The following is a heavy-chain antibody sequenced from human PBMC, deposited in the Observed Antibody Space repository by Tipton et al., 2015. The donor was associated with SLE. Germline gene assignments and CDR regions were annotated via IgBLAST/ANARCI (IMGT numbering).Heavy chain of an antibody. CDR3: AKGVKVITTRGTAA. CDR1: GFPVSRNY. CDR2: IYTDGAT. V-gene: IGHV3-53*01. D-gene: IGHD3-10*01. Sequence: SLRLSCVASGFPVSRNYMSWFRQVPGKGLEWVSAIYTDGATYYVDSVKGRFSISRDSSKNTLYLQMNSLRAEDTAVYYCAKGVKVITTRGTAAWGQGTLVTVSS. J-gene: IGHJ5*02.